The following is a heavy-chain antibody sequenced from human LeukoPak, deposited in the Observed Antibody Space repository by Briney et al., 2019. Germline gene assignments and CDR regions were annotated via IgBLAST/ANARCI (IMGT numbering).Heavy chain of an antibody. Sequence: GGSLRLSCAASGFTFSSYGMHWVRQAPGKGLEWVALIWYDGSNKYYADSVKGRFTISRDNSKNTLYLQMDTLRAEDAALYYCARALFNYDSSGLTYWGQGTLVTVSS. J-gene: IGHJ4*02. CDR1: GFTFSSYG. CDR2: IWYDGSNK. D-gene: IGHD3-22*01. V-gene: IGHV3-33*01. CDR3: ARALFNYDSSGLTY.